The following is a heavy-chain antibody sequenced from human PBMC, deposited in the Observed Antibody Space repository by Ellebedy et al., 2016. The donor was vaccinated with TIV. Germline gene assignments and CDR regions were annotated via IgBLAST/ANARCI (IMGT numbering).Heavy chain of an antibody. J-gene: IGHJ4*02. V-gene: IGHV3-23*01. D-gene: IGHD3-9*01. CDR3: TKRGDSRYFDN. CDR2: ISGTGGST. CDR1: GFTFSSYA. Sequence: GGSLRLXCAASGFTFSSYAMSWVRQAPGKGLEWVSTISGTGGSTYYADSVKGRFTISRDNSKNTLYLQMNSLRAEDTALYYCTKRGDSRYFDNWGQGTLVTVSS.